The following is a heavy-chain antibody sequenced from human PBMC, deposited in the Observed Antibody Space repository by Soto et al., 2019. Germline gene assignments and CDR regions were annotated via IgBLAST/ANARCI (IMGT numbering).Heavy chain of an antibody. CDR1: GGTFSSYA. Sequence: QVQLVQSGAEVKKPGSSVKVSCKASGGTFSSYAISWVRQAPGQGLEWRGGIIPIFGTANYAQKFQGRVTITADESTSTAYMELSSRRSEDTAVDYCAREPYYYGSGSRNWFDPWGQGTLVTVSS. D-gene: IGHD3-10*01. CDR2: IIPIFGTA. CDR3: AREPYYYGSGSRNWFDP. V-gene: IGHV1-69*01. J-gene: IGHJ5*02.